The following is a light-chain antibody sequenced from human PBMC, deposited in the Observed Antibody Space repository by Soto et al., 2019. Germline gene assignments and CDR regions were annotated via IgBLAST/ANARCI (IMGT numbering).Light chain of an antibody. CDR3: CSYTNSAYV. CDR1: SSDVGAYNY. Sequence: QSALTQPRSVSGSPGQSVTISCTGTSSDVGAYNYVSWYQQHPAKAPNLMIYDVSKRPSGVPDRFSGSKSGNTASLTISGLQAEDEGDYYCCSYTNSAYVFGTGTKLT. V-gene: IGLV2-11*01. CDR2: DVS. J-gene: IGLJ1*01.